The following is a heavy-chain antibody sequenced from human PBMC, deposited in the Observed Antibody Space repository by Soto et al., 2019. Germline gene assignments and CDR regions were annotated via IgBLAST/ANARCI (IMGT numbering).Heavy chain of an antibody. Sequence: QVQLVQSGAEVKKPGSSVKVSCKASGGTFSSYAIDWVRQAPGQGLEWMGGIIPIFGTADYAQKFQGRVTVTGDESTSTAYMELSSLRSEDAAVYYCARGQTGGGWGYYFDYWGQGTLVTVSS. D-gene: IGHD3-16*01. V-gene: IGHV1-69*12. CDR3: ARGQTGGGWGYYFDY. J-gene: IGHJ4*02. CDR1: GGTFSSYA. CDR2: IIPIFGTA.